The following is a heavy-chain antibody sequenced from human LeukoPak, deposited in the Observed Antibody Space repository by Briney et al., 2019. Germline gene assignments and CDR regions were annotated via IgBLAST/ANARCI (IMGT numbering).Heavy chain of an antibody. CDR3: AKYRGSSSWFPNYYFDY. CDR1: GFTFSSYA. CDR2: ISGSGGST. V-gene: IGHV3-23*01. Sequence: GGSLRLSCAASGFTFSSYAMSWVRQAPGKGLEWVSAISGSGGSTYYADSVKGRFTISRDNSKNTLYLQMTSLRAEDTAVYYCAKYRGSSSWFPNYYFDYWGQGTLVTVSS. D-gene: IGHD1-26*01. J-gene: IGHJ4*02.